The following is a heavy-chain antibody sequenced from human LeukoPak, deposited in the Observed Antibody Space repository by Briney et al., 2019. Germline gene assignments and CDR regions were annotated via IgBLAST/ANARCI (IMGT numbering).Heavy chain of an antibody. CDR3: ARGNSVGATPYYFDY. CDR1: GFTFSSYG. CDR2: IWYDGSNK. D-gene: IGHD1-26*01. V-gene: IGHV3-33*01. Sequence: GGSLRLSCAASGFTFSSYGVHLVRWAPVKGLEWVAVIWYDGSNKYYADSVKGRFTISRDNSKNTLYLQMNSLRAEDTAVYYCARGNSVGATPYYFDYWGQGTLVTVSS. J-gene: IGHJ4*02.